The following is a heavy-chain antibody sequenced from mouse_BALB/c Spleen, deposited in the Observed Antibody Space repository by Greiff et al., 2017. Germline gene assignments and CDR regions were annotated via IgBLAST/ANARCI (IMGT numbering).Heavy chain of an antibody. V-gene: IGHV5-6-5*01. CDR2: ISSGGST. Sequence: EVHLVESGGGLVKPGGSLKLSCAASGFTFSSYAMSWVRQTPEKRLEWVASISSGGSTYYPDSVKGRFTISRDNARNILYLQMSSLRSEDTAMYYCARTGIYYYGSSQYYAMDYWGQGTSVTVSS. CDR1: GFTFSSYA. D-gene: IGHD1-1*01. CDR3: ARTGIYYYGSSQYYAMDY. J-gene: IGHJ4*01.